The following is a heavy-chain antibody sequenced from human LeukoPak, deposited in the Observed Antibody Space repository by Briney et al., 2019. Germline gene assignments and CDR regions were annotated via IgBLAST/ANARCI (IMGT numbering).Heavy chain of an antibody. CDR2: IIPIFGTA. CDR1: GGTFSSYD. Sequence: GASVKVSCKASGGTFSSYDISWVRQAPGQGLEWMGGIIPIFGTANYAQKFQGRVTITTDESTSTAYMELSSLRSEDTAVYYCARGAQLRYFDWLLFGWGQGTLVTVSS. D-gene: IGHD3-9*01. J-gene: IGHJ4*02. V-gene: IGHV1-69*05. CDR3: ARGAQLRYFDWLLFG.